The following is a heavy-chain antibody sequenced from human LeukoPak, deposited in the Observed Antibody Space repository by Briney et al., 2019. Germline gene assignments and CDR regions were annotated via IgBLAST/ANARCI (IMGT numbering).Heavy chain of an antibody. D-gene: IGHD1-7*01. Sequence: SETLSLTCTVSGGSTSTYYWSWMRQPPGRGLEWIGYIHGSTNYNPSLRNRVTISVDMSKTQFSLKLTSVPAADTAVYYCARAEADRTFDYWGQGTLVIVSP. CDR1: GGSTSTYY. V-gene: IGHV4-59*01. CDR3: ARAEADRTFDY. CDR2: IHGST. J-gene: IGHJ4*02.